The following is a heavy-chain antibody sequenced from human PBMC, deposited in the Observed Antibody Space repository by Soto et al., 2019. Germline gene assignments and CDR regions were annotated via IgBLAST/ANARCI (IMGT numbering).Heavy chain of an antibody. Sequence: EVHLVESGGGLVQPGKSLRLSCAASGFTFDDYAMHWVRQVPGKGLEWVSGLSWNSGTIDYADSVKGRFTISRDNAKNSLHLQMNSLTPEDTAFYYCAKAESSGWYYSLDYWGQGTVVTVSS. J-gene: IGHJ4*02. CDR3: AKAESSGWYYSLDY. CDR1: GFTFDDYA. D-gene: IGHD6-19*01. CDR2: LSWNSGTI. V-gene: IGHV3-9*01.